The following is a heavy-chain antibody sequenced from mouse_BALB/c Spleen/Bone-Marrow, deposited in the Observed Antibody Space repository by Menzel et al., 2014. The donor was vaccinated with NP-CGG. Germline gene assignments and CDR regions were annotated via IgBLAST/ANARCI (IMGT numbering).Heavy chain of an antibody. Sequence: VQLQQSGAELARPGASVKMSCKASGYTFTTYTMHWVKRRPGQGLEWIGYINPSSGDTNYNQKFKDKATLTADKSSSTAYMQLSSLTSEDSAVYFCAKRDIYYGYDGNAMDYWGQGTSVTVSS. J-gene: IGHJ4*01. CDR1: GYTFTTYT. CDR3: AKRDIYYGYDGNAMDY. V-gene: IGHV1-4*01. D-gene: IGHD2-2*01. CDR2: INPSSGDT.